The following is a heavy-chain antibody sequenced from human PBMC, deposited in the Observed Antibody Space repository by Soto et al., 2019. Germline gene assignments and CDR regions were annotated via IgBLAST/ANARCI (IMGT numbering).Heavy chain of an antibody. CDR2: IYWDDDK. V-gene: IGHV2-5*02. J-gene: IGHJ4*02. Sequence: SGPTLVNPTQTLTLTCTFSGFSLSTRGVGVGWIRQPPGMALELLVLIYWDDDKRYSPSLKTRLTITKDTSKNQVVLTMTNMDPLDTATYSCAHIGVSRWFDFWGQGTLVTVSS. CDR1: GFSLSTRGVG. D-gene: IGHD6-13*01. CDR3: AHIGVSRWFDF.